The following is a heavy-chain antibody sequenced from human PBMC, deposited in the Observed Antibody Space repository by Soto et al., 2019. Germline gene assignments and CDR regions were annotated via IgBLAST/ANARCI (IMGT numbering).Heavy chain of an antibody. Sequence: PGGSRRLSCAGSGLTFSRYKMNWVRQAPGKGLEWVSYISSSSSTIYYADSVKGRFTISRDNAKNSLYLQMNSLRDEDTAVYYCARDQGADANYYYYGMDVWGQGTTVTVSS. CDR3: ARDQGADANYYYYGMDV. CDR1: GLTFSRYK. V-gene: IGHV3-48*02. CDR2: ISSSSSTI. J-gene: IGHJ6*02. D-gene: IGHD3-16*01.